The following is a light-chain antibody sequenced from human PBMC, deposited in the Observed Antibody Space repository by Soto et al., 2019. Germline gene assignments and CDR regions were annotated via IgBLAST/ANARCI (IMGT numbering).Light chain of an antibody. Sequence: QSALTQPASVSGSPGQSMTISCTGTSSDVGGYNYVSWYQQHPGRAPKLMIYEVSNRPSGVSNRFPGSKSGNTASLTISGLQIEDEADYYCSSYTTSTTLVFGTGTKVTAL. CDR3: SSYTTSTTLV. J-gene: IGLJ1*01. V-gene: IGLV2-14*01. CDR2: EVS. CDR1: SSDVGGYNY.